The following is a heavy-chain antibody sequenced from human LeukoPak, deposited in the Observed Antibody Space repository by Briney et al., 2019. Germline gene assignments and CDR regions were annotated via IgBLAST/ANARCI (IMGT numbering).Heavy chain of an antibody. J-gene: IGHJ4*02. D-gene: IGHD4-23*01. CDR2: INPNSGGT. CDR1: GYSFTGYF. Sequence: GASLKISCKASGYSFTGYFIHWVRQAPGQGLEWMGWINPNSGGTNYAQKFQGRVTMTRDTSISTAYMELSRLRSDDTAVYYCAISDYGGKSPPLDYWGQGTLVTVSS. CDR3: AISDYGGKSPPLDY. V-gene: IGHV1-2*02.